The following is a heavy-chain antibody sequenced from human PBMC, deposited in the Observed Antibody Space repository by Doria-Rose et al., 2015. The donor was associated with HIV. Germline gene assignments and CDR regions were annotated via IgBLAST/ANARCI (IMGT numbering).Heavy chain of an antibody. CDR2: ISYDGNNK. V-gene: IGHV3-30-3*01. CDR3: AREFPGLGNVDY. CDR1: GFTFSNYT. Sequence: VQLVQSGGGVVQPGRSLRLSCAASGFTFSNYTIHWVRQAPGKGLEWVAVISYDGNNKYYPDSVKGRFTISRDNSKNTLYLQMKSLRAEDTAVYYCAREFPGLGNVDYWGQGTLVTVSS. D-gene: IGHD7-27*01. J-gene: IGHJ4*02.